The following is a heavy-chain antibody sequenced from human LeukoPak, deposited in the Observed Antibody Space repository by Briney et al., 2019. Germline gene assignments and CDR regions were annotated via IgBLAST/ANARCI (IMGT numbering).Heavy chain of an antibody. J-gene: IGHJ4*02. CDR1: GGSINSHY. V-gene: IGHV4-59*11. CDR2: VFNGGST. CDR3: ATRPAGSTWYGVFDY. Sequence: SETLSLTCTVSGGSINSHYWSWLRQPPGKGLEWIGYVFNGGSTNYNPSLKSRVTMSVDTSRDRFSLRLTSVTAADTAIYYCATRPAGSTWYGVFDYWSQGTLVTVSS. D-gene: IGHD6-13*01.